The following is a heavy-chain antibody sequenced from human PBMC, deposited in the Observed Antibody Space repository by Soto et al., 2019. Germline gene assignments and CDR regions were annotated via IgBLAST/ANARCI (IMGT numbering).Heavy chain of an antibody. CDR3: ARAYPTTVTTGYYYMDV. CDR2: IWYDGSNK. Sequence: QVQLVESGGGVVQPGRSLRLSCAASGFTFSSYGMHWVRQAPGKGLEWVAVIWYDGSNKYYADSVKGRFTISRDNSKNTLYLQMNSLRAEDTAVYYCARAYPTTVTTGYYYMDVWGKGTTVTVSS. D-gene: IGHD4-17*01. J-gene: IGHJ6*03. CDR1: GFTFSSYG. V-gene: IGHV3-33*01.